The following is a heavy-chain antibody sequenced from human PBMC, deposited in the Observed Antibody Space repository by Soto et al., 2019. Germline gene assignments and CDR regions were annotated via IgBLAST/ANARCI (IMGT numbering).Heavy chain of an antibody. D-gene: IGHD6-6*01. V-gene: IGHV4-4*07. CDR3: AKGGAARGPGNMWFDP. CDR2: IYPSGNT. J-gene: IGHJ5*02. Sequence: SETLSLTCTVSGGSLSNYYWTWIRQPAGKGLEWIGRIYPSGNTNYNPSLKSRITMSVETSKNQFSLKLTSVTAADTAVYYCAKGGAARGPGNMWFDPWGQGTLVTVSS. CDR1: GGSLSNYY.